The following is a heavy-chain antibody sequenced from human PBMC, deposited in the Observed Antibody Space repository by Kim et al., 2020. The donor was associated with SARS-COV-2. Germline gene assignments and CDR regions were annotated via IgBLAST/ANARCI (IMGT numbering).Heavy chain of an antibody. CDR3: ARDGSGYEYVWESFRSEPSFDY. J-gene: IGHJ4*02. V-gene: IGHV1-2*04. CDR1: GYTFTNYY. D-gene: IGHD3-16*02. CDR2: INPRTGST. Sequence: ASVKVSCKASGYTFTNYYIHWVRQAPGQGLEWMGWINPRTGSTEYAQKFEAWVTMTRDTSISTVYMELSRLRSDDTAMYFCARDGSGYEYVWESFRSEPSFDYWGQGTLITVSS.